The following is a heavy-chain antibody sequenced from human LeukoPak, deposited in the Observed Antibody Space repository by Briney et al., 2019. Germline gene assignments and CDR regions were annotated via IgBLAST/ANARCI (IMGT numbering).Heavy chain of an antibody. J-gene: IGHJ4*02. V-gene: IGHV3-23*01. D-gene: IGHD4-23*01. Sequence: GGSLRLSCAASGFTVSSNYMSWVRQAPGKGLEWVSTISATGGSAFYADSVKGRFTISRDNSKDTLYLQINSLRAEDTAVYFCAKVQTTVVSPPDSWGQGTLVTVSS. CDR1: GFTVSSNY. CDR3: AKVQTTVVSPPDS. CDR2: ISATGGSA.